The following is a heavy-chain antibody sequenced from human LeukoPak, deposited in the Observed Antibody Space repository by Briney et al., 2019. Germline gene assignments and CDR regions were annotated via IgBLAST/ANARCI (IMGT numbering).Heavy chain of an antibody. V-gene: IGHV4-34*01. CDR1: TGSFSDYY. Sequence: SETLSLTCAVYTGSFSDYYWTWIRQSPGRGLEWIGEISHSGKTYSNPSLKGRVTISVDESKNQFSLHLMSITAADAAVYYCARGRISGGYFSRVEGCYFDFWSQGTQVTVSS. CDR2: ISHSGKT. CDR3: ARGRISGGYFSRVEGCYFDF. J-gene: IGHJ4*02. D-gene: IGHD1-26*01.